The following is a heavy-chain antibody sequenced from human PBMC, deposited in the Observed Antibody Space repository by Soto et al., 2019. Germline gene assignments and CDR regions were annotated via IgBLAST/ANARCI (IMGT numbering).Heavy chain of an antibody. CDR1: AYTFTNYG. J-gene: IGHJ3*02. V-gene: IGHV1-18*04. Sequence: QVQLVESGADVKKPGASVKVSCKASAYTFTNYGISWVRQAPGQGLEWVGWISAYSGNTNYAQKLQGRATMTTDTSTSTAYMELRSLRSDDTAVYYCARGGSGYYYAFDIWGQGTMVTVSS. CDR3: ARGGSGYYYAFDI. CDR2: ISAYSGNT. D-gene: IGHD3-22*01.